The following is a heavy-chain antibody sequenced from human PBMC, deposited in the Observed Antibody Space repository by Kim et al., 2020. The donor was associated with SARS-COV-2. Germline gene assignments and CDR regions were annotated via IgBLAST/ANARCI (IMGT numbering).Heavy chain of an antibody. CDR1: GFTFSSYG. CDR2: ISYDGSNK. D-gene: IGHD6-13*01. J-gene: IGHJ6*03. V-gene: IGHV3-30*18. Sequence: GGSLRLSCAASGFTFSSYGMHWVRQAPGKGLEWVAVISYDGSNKYYADSVKGRFTISRDNSKNTLYLQMNSLRAEDTAVYYCAKGGYSSSWYFPDYYYY. CDR3: AKGGYSSSWYFPDYYYY.